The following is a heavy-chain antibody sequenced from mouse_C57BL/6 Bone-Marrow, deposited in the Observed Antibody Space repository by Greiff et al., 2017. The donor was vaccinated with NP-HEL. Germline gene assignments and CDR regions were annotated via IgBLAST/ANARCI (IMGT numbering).Heavy chain of an antibody. CDR2: IYPRDGST. D-gene: IGHD2-3*01. V-gene: IGHV1-85*01. Sequence: QVQLKDSGPELVKPGASVKLSCKASGYTFTSYDINWVKQRPGQGLEWIGWIYPRDGSTKYNEKFKGKATLTVDTSSSTAYMELHSLTSEDSAVYFCARPDGYPYWYFDVWGTGTTVTVSS. CDR3: ARPDGYPYWYFDV. J-gene: IGHJ1*03. CDR1: GYTFTSYD.